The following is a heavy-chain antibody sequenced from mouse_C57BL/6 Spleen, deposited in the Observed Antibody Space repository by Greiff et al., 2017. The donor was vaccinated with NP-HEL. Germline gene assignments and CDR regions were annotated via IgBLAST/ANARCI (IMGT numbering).Heavy chain of an antibody. Sequence: QVQLQQSGPELVKPGASVKISCKASGYAFSSSWMNWVKQRPGKGLEWIGRIYPGDGDTNYNGKFKGKATLTADKSSSTAYMQLSSLTSEDSAVYFCAKFITTVGGYFDVWGTGTTVTVSS. CDR3: AKFITTVGGYFDV. J-gene: IGHJ1*03. V-gene: IGHV1-82*01. D-gene: IGHD1-1*01. CDR2: IYPGDGDT. CDR1: GYAFSSSW.